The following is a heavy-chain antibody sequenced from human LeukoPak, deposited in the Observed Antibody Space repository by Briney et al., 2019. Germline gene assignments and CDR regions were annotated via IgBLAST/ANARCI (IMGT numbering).Heavy chain of an antibody. CDR1: GGTFSSYA. D-gene: IGHD5-12*01. CDR3: ARTDPGGSSFDY. V-gene: IGHV1-69*05. CDR2: IIPILSTA. Sequence: SVKVSCKASGGTFSSYAISWVRQAPGQGLDWMGRIIPILSTANYAQKFQGRVTITTDESTSTAYMELSSLRSEDTAVYYCARTDPGGSSFDYWGQGTLVTVSS. J-gene: IGHJ4*02.